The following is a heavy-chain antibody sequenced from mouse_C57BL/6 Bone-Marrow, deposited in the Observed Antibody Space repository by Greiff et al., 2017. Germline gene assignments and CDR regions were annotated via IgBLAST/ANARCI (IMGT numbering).Heavy chain of an antibody. V-gene: IGHV5-17*01. CDR2: ISSGSSTI. Sequence: EVKLVESGGGLVKPGGSLKLSCAASGFTFSDYGMHWVRQAPEKGLEWVAYISSGSSTIYYADTVKGRFPISRDNAKNTLFLQMNSLRSEDTAMYYCARYLGDYWGQGTTLTVSS. D-gene: IGHD3-3*01. CDR3: ARYLGDY. J-gene: IGHJ2*01. CDR1: GFTFSDYG.